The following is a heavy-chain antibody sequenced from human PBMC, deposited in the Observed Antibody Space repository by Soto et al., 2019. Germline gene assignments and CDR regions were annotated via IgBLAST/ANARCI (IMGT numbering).Heavy chain of an antibody. D-gene: IGHD3-22*01. CDR2: IIPIFGTA. J-gene: IGHJ5*02. CDR3: ARTYYYDSSGYSWFEP. Sequence: SVKVSCKASGCTFSSYAISWVRQAPGQGLEWMGGIIPIFGTANYAQKFQGRVTITADESTSTAYMELSSLRSEDTAVYYCARTYYYDSSGYSWFEPWGQGTLVPVSS. V-gene: IGHV1-69*13. CDR1: GCTFSSYA.